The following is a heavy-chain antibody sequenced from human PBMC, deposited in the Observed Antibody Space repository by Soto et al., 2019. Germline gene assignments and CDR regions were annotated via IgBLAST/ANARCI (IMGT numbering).Heavy chain of an antibody. CDR2: TRNKANSYTT. Sequence: GGSLRLSCAVSGFTFSDHYMDWVRQAPGKGLEWVGRTRNKANSYTTEYAASVKGRFTISRDESENSLYLQMNSLKTEDTAVYYCARVRYSSGWALDYWGQGTLVTVSS. CDR3: ARVRYSSGWALDY. J-gene: IGHJ4*02. V-gene: IGHV3-72*01. CDR1: GFTFSDHY. D-gene: IGHD6-19*01.